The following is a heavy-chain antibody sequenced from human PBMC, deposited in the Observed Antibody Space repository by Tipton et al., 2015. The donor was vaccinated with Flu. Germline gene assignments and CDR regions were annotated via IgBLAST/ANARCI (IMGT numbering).Heavy chain of an antibody. V-gene: IGHV3-53*01. J-gene: IGHJ6*02. CDR2: IYSDGTT. CDR3: ARDSHDYTNWWYYAMDV. Sequence: VQLVQSGGGLIQPGGSLRLSCAASGFTVSSNYLSWVRQAPGKGLEWVSVIYSDGTTYYADSVKGRFTISRDNSKNTLYLQINTLRADDTAVYYCARDSHDYTNWWYYAMDVWGQGTTVTVSS. CDR1: GFTVSSNY. D-gene: IGHD4-11*01.